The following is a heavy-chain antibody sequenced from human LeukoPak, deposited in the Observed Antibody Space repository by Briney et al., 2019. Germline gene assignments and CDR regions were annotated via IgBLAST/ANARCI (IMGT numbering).Heavy chain of an antibody. CDR1: GGSISSYY. J-gene: IGHJ3*02. CDR3: ARGGTAVIAPYAFDI. V-gene: IGHV4-59*01. D-gene: IGHD4-23*01. Sequence: SETLSLTCTVSGGSISSYYWSWIRQPPGKGLEWIGYIYYSGSTNYNPSVKSRVAMSVDTSKKQFSLKLRSLTAADTAVYYCARGGTAVIAPYAFDIWGQGTMVTVSS. CDR2: IYYSGST.